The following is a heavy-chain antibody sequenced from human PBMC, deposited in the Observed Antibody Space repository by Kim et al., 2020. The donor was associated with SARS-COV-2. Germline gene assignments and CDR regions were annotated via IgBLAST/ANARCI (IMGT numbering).Heavy chain of an antibody. V-gene: IGHV3-21*01. CDR3: ARDLRYYDFWSGYSEVDYYYGMDV. Sequence: GGSLRLSCAASGFTFSSYSMNWVRQAPGKGLEWVSSISSSSSYIYYADSVKGRFTISRDNAKNSLYLQMNSLRAEDTAVYYCARDLRYYDFWSGYSEVDYYYGMDVWGQGTTVTVSS. D-gene: IGHD3-3*01. J-gene: IGHJ6*02. CDR1: GFTFSSYS. CDR2: ISSSSSYI.